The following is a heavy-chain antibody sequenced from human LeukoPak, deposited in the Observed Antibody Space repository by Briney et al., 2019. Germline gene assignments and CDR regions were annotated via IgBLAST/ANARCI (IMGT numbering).Heavy chain of an antibody. D-gene: IGHD6-13*01. Sequence: GGSLRLSCAASGFTFSSYAMSWVRQAPGKGLEWVSAISGSGGSTYYADSVKGRFTISRDNAKNSLYLQMNSLRAEDTAVYYCARDVRSSWVEGQYWGQGTLVTVSS. CDR1: GFTFSSYA. CDR2: ISGSGGST. J-gene: IGHJ4*02. V-gene: IGHV3-23*01. CDR3: ARDVRSSWVEGQY.